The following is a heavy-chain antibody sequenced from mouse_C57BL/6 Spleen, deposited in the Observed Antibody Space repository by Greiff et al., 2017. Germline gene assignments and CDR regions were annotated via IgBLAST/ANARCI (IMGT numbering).Heavy chain of an antibody. CDR3: ARQGYYSNPWFAD. CDR1: GYTFTSYW. J-gene: IGHJ3*01. CDR2: IYPGSGST. V-gene: IGHV1-55*01. D-gene: IGHD2-5*01. Sequence: VQLQQPGAELVKPGASVKMSCKASGYTFTSYWITWVKQRPGQGLEWIGDIYPGSGSTNYNEKFKSKATLTVDTSSSTAYMQLSSLTSEDSAVYYCARQGYYSNPWFADWGQGTLVTVSA.